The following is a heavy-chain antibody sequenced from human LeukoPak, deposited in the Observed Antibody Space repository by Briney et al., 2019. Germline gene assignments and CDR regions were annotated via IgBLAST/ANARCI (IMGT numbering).Heavy chain of an antibody. CDR1: GYTFTGYY. CDR2: INLNTGDT. J-gene: IGHJ4*02. Sequence: ASVKVSCKASGYTFTGYYIHWVRQAPGQGLEWMGWINLNTGDTNYAQKFQGRVTMTRDTSISTAYMELTRLRSDDTAVYYCARGYYDSSAYYSADYWGQGTLVTVSS. CDR3: ARGYYDSSAYYSADY. V-gene: IGHV1-2*02. D-gene: IGHD3-22*01.